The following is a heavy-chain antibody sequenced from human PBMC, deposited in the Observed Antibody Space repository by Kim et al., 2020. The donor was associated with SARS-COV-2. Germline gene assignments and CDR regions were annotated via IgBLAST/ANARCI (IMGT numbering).Heavy chain of an antibody. V-gene: IGHV4-34*01. J-gene: IGHJ4*02. D-gene: IGHD3-22*01. Sequence: NPSLKSRVTISVDTSKNQFSLKLSSVTAADTAVYYCARERYYDSSGYPDYWGQGTLVTVSS. CDR3: ARERYYDSSGYPDY.